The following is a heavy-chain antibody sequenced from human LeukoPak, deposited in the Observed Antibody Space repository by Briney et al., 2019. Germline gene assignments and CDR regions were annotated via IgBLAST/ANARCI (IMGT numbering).Heavy chain of an antibody. D-gene: IGHD3-16*01. V-gene: IGHV3-30*18. CDR3: AKDQMWVGVMFASLGD. CDR2: ISYDGSNK. CDR1: GFTFSSYG. Sequence: PGRSLRLSCAASGFTFSSYGMHWVRQAPGKGLEWVAVISYDGSNKYYADSVKGRFTISRDNSKNTLYLQMNSLRAEDTAVYYCAKDQMWVGVMFASLGDWGQGTLVTVSS. J-gene: IGHJ4*02.